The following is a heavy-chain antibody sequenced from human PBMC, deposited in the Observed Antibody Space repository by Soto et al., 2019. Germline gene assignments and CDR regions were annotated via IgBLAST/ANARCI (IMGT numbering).Heavy chain of an antibody. V-gene: IGHV3-15*01. D-gene: IGHD3-3*01. Sequence: PGGSLRLSCAASGFTFSNAWMSWVRQAPGKGLEWVGRIKSKTDGGTTDYAAPVKGRFTISRDDSKNTLYLQMNSLKTEDTAVYYCITGPYYYVWIGYCTDYFAYSCQGTVGAVSS. CDR1: GFTFSNAW. CDR3: ITGPYYYVWIGYCTDYFAY. J-gene: IGHJ4*02. CDR2: IKSKTDGGTT.